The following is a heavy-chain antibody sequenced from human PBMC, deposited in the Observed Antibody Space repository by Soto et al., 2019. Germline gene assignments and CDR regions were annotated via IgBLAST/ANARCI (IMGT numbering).Heavy chain of an antibody. CDR2: LLRSGSSA. Sequence: PVVLLRLCWGAAGGTCLDYAMSLARTTPGKGLEWVSSLLRSGSSAYYADSVRGRFTISSDTSANSLYLQMDNLRAEDTAIYYCAKDAISGDGIWLMDSWVQRTVVTVSS. CDR1: GGTCLDYA. D-gene: IGHD4-17*01. V-gene: IGHV3-23*01. CDR3: AKDAISGDGIWLMDS. J-gene: IGHJ5*02.